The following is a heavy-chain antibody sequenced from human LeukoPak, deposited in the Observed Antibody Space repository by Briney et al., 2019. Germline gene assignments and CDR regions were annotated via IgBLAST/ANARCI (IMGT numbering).Heavy chain of an antibody. CDR1: GGSIRSSSYY. D-gene: IGHD4-23*01. CDR2: IYYSGRT. V-gene: IGHV4-39*01. J-gene: IGHJ3*02. CDR3: ARHDKNGGNLDASDI. Sequence: SETLSLTCTVSGGSIRSSSYYWGWIRQPPGKGLEWIGSIYYSGRTYYNPSLKSRVTISVDTSKNQLSLKLSSVTAADTAVYYCARHDKNGGNLDASDIWGQGTMVTVSS.